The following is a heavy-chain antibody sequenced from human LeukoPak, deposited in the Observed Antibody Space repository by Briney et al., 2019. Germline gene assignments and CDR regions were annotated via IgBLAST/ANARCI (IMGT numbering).Heavy chain of an antibody. D-gene: IGHD2-2*01. Sequence: GALRLSCAASGFTFSSYAMSWVRQAPGKGLEWVSGISGSGGSTYYADSVKGRFTISRDNSKNTLYLQMNSLRAEDTAVYYCAGVRSSGYDYWGQGTLVTVSS. CDR1: GFTFSSYA. CDR3: AGVRSSGYDY. CDR2: ISGSGGST. J-gene: IGHJ4*02. V-gene: IGHV3-23*01.